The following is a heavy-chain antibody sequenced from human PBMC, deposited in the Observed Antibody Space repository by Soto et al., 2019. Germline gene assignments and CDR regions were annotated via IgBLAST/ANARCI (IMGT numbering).Heavy chain of an antibody. V-gene: IGHV3-23*01. CDR1: GFPVRGYA. J-gene: IGHJ6*03. CDR3: SRQASDFFNDKATTDMD. CDR2: MSCSGGST. Sequence: GGPLRLSRSSRGFPVRGYAMCWVRRATRKGLEWVSDMSCSGGSTYYTDSVKGRFTISREKSKKTLYLKMKRLRCEDTAVYYFSRQASDFFNDKATTDMD. D-gene: IGHD3-3*01.